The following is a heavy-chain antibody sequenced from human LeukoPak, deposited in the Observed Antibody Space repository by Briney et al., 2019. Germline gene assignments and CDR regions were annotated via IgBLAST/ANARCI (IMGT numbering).Heavy chain of an antibody. CDR1: GYSFTSYW. D-gene: IGHD1-1*01. CDR2: IYPGDSDT. V-gene: IGHV5-51*01. CDR3: ARLLYNWNPMSAFDI. J-gene: IGHJ3*02. Sequence: GESLKISCKGSGYSFTSYWIGWVRQMPGKGLEWMGIIYPGDSDTRYSPSFQGQVTISADKSISTAYLQWSSLKASDTAMYYCARLLYNWNPMSAFDIWGQGTMVTVSS.